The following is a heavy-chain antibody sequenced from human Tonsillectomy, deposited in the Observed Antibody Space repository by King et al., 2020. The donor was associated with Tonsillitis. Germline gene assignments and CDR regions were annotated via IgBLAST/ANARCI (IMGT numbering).Heavy chain of an antibody. J-gene: IGHJ4*02. V-gene: IGHV3-30*04. Sequence: VQLVESGGGVVQPGRSLRLSCAASGFTFSSFSMHWVRQAPGKGLEWVAVISYDENDKYYADSVKGRFTISRDNSKNTLYLQMNSLRTEDTAVYYCARDFGDYAYDNWGQGTLVTVSP. CDR3: ARDFGDYAYDN. D-gene: IGHD4-17*01. CDR2: ISYDENDK. CDR1: GFTFSSFS.